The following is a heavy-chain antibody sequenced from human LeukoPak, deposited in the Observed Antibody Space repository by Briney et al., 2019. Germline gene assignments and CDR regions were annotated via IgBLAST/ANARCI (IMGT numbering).Heavy chain of an antibody. Sequence: SETLSLTCTVSGGSISSYYWSWIRQPAGKGLEWIGRIYTSGSTNYNPSLKSRVTMPVDTSKNQFSLKLSSVTAADTAVYYCARVYGGNPRGHFDYWGQGTLVTVSS. D-gene: IGHD4-23*01. CDR1: GGSISSYY. V-gene: IGHV4-4*07. CDR2: IYTSGST. CDR3: ARVYGGNPRGHFDY. J-gene: IGHJ4*02.